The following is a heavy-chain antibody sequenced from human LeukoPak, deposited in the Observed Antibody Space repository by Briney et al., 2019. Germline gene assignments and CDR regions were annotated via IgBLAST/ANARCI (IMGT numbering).Heavy chain of an antibody. V-gene: IGHV3-30*18. CDR1: GFTFSSYG. Sequence: PGRSLRLSCAASGFTFSSYGMHWVRQAPGKGLEWVAVISYDGNNKYYADSVKGRFTISRDNSKNTLYLQMNSLRAEDTAVYYCAKALPRIVGATEGVDYWGQGTLVTVSS. CDR2: ISYDGNNK. CDR3: AKALPRIVGATEGVDY. J-gene: IGHJ4*02. D-gene: IGHD1-26*01.